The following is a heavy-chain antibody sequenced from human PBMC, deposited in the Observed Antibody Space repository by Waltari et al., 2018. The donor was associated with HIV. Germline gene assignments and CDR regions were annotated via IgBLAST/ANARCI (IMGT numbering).Heavy chain of an antibody. Sequence: QLQLQESGPGLVRPSETLSLTCSVSGGSIRSSGHYWGWRRQSSGRGLDGVGSIYYTGTTDSSPSLKYRLTMSVDATKGQFSLTLKSVTAADTAIYYCARGTIESGVTAGFGFWGQGTLVAVSS. CDR2: IYYTGTT. CDR3: ARGTIESGVTAGFGF. V-gene: IGHV4-39*01. CDR1: GGSIRSSGHY. D-gene: IGHD2-21*02. J-gene: IGHJ4*02.